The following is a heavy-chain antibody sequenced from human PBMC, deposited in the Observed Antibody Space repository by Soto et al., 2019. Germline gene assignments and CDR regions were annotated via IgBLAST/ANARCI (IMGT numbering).Heavy chain of an antibody. CDR2: ISAYNGNT. Sequence: GASVKVSCKASGYTFTSYGISWVRQAPGQGLEWMGWISAYNGNTNYAQKLQGRVTMTTDTSTSTAYMELRSLRSDDTAVYYCARDPVKSYYYSGYDQGDYWGQGTLVTVSS. J-gene: IGHJ4*02. V-gene: IGHV1-18*01. CDR1: GYTFTSYG. CDR3: ARDPVKSYYYSGYDQGDY. D-gene: IGHD5-12*01.